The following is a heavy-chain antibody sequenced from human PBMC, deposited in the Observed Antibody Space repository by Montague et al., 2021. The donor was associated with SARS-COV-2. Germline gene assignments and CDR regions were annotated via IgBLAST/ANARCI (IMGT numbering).Heavy chain of an antibody. Sequence: SETLSLTCTVSGGSISSSSYYWGWIRQPPGKGLEWIGSIYYSGGTYYNPSLKSRVTISVDTSKNQFSLKLSSVTAADTAVYYCAGRGVRYSSSWYSYWFDPWGQGTLVTVSS. D-gene: IGHD6-13*01. J-gene: IGHJ5*02. CDR3: AGRGVRYSSSWYSYWFDP. CDR1: GGSISSSSYY. CDR2: IYYSGGT. V-gene: IGHV4-39*01.